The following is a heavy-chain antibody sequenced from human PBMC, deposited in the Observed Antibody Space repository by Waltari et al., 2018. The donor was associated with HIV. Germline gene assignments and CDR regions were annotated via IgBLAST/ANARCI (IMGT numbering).Heavy chain of an antibody. Sequence: VQLVESGGGLVQPGGSLRLSCAGSGFTFSGCWMTWGSRTQGKGLDWVAKIKGDGSEKDYVDSVKGRFTISRDNAKNLLYLEMNSLRVEDTAVYYCASDLYGVYFDYWGQGTLVTVSS. CDR1: GFTFSGCW. V-gene: IGHV3-7*01. CDR3: ASDLYGVYFDY. CDR2: IKGDGSEK. D-gene: IGHD3-16*01. J-gene: IGHJ4*02.